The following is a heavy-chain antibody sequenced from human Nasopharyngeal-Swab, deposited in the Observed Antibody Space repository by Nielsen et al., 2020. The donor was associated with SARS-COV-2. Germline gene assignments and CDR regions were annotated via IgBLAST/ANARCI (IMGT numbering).Heavy chain of an antibody. Sequence: GESLKISCAASGFSFSNYGMHWVRQAPGKGLQWVAVIWYDGSNKYYADSVKGRFTISRDNSKNTLYLQMNSLRAEDTAVYYCARDLPIYSGYDLVDYWGQGTLVTVSS. V-gene: IGHV3-33*01. CDR1: GFSFSNYG. J-gene: IGHJ4*02. CDR2: IWYDGSNK. D-gene: IGHD5-12*01. CDR3: ARDLPIYSGYDLVDY.